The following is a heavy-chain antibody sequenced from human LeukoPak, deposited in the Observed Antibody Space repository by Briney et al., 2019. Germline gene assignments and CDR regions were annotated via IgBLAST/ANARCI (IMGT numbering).Heavy chain of an antibody. Sequence: SETLSLTCAVSGGSISSSNWWSWVRQPPGKGLEWIGEIYHSGSTNYNPSLKSRATISVDKSKNQFSLKLSSVIAADTAVYYCARSPDGYSYGLGAFDIWGQGTMVTVSS. CDR2: IYHSGST. CDR1: GGSISSSNW. CDR3: ARSPDGYSYGLGAFDI. D-gene: IGHD5-18*01. J-gene: IGHJ3*02. V-gene: IGHV4-4*02.